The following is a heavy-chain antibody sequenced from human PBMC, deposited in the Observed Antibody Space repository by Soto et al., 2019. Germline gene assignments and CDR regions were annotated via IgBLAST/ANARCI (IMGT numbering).Heavy chain of an antibody. CDR2: INPSGGST. V-gene: IGHV1-46*01. CDR3: ARASYYYDSSDAFDI. Sequence: ASVKGFRQASGYTFTTYHIHRGGQAPGQGLEWMGIINPSGGSTSYAQKFQGRVTMTRDTSTSTVYMELSSLRSEDTAVYYCARASYYYDSSDAFDIWGQGTMVTVSS. D-gene: IGHD3-22*01. CDR1: GYTFTTYH. J-gene: IGHJ3*02.